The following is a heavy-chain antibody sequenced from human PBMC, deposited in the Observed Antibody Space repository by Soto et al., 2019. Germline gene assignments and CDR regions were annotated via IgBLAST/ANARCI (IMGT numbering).Heavy chain of an antibody. Sequence: SETLSLTCAVYGGSFSGYYWSWIRQPPGKGLEWIGEINHSGSTNYNPSLKSRVTISVDTSKNQFSLKLSSVTAADTAVYYCARVAGGLDPWGQGTLVTVSS. CDR3: ARVAGGLDP. V-gene: IGHV4-34*01. J-gene: IGHJ5*02. D-gene: IGHD3-10*01. CDR1: GGSFSGYY. CDR2: INHSGST.